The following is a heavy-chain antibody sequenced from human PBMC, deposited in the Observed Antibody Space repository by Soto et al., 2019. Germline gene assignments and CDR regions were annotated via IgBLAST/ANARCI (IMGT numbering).Heavy chain of an antibody. J-gene: IGHJ5*02. CDR3: AREAYSSSSFWSAP. CDR2: IYYSGST. CDR1: GGSISSGDYY. Sequence: SETLSLTCTVSGGSISSGDYYWSWIRQPPGKGLEWIGYIYYSGSTYYNPSLKSRVTISVDTSKNQFSLKLSSVTAADTAVYYCAREAYSSSSFWSAPWGQGTLVTVS. V-gene: IGHV4-30-4*01. D-gene: IGHD6-6*01.